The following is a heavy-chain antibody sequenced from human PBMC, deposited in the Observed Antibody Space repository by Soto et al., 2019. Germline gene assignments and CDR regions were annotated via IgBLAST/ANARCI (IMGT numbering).Heavy chain of an antibody. CDR2: IYYSGST. Sequence: SETLSLTCTVSGGSISSYYWSWIRQPPGKGLEWIGYIYYSGSTNYNPSLKSRVTISVDTSKNQFSLKLSSVTAADTAVYYCARDLMVGASLGMDVWGQGTTVTVSS. CDR1: GGSISSYY. CDR3: ARDLMVGASLGMDV. J-gene: IGHJ6*02. V-gene: IGHV4-59*01. D-gene: IGHD1-26*01.